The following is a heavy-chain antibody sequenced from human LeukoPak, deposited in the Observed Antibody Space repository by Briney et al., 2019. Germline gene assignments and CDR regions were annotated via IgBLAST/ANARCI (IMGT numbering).Heavy chain of an antibody. Sequence: GGSLRLSCEASGFTFRGFDMNWVRQAPGKGLEWVSAISGSGGSTYYADSVKGRFTISRDNSKNTLYLQMNSLRAEDTAVYYCAKCRPARIPRYFDYWGQGTLVTVSS. CDR2: ISGSGGST. V-gene: IGHV3-23*01. CDR1: GFTFRGFD. J-gene: IGHJ4*02. CDR3: AKCRPARIPRYFDY.